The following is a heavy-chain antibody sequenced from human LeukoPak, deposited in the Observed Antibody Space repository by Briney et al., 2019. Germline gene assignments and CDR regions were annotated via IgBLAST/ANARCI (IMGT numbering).Heavy chain of an antibody. CDR2: IYHSGNT. V-gene: IGHV4-39*01. CDR1: GDSINSGHYY. Sequence: SETLSLTCSVSGDSINSGHYYWAWIRQPPGKGLEWIGTIYHSGNTFYNLSLKSRLTISVDTSKNQFSLKLSSVTAADTAVYYCARGRIHHCCWGQGTLVTVSS. CDR3: ARGRIHHCC. J-gene: IGHJ4*02. D-gene: IGHD5-18*01.